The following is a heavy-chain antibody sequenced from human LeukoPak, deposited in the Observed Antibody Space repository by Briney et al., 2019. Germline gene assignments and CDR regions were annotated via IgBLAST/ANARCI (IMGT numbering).Heavy chain of an antibody. J-gene: IGHJ4*02. CDR2: MIPNSGVT. CDR3: TRGAGTSWFDY. CDR1: GYTFTVNY. D-gene: IGHD3-10*01. V-gene: IGHV1-2*02. Sequence: SVKVSCKPSGYTFTVNYLHWVRQAPGQGLEWVGWMIPNSGVTVYAQNFQGRVTMTRDTSISTAYMELSSLTSDDTAVYYCTRGAGTSWFDYWGQGSLVTVSS.